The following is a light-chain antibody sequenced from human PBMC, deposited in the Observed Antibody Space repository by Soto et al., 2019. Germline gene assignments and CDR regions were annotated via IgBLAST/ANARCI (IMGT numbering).Light chain of an antibody. V-gene: IGKV1-39*01. Sequence: DIQMTQSPSSLSASVGDRVTITCRASQSVTTYLHWYQQKAGEAPKLLIYAISNLQSGVSSRFSGSGSGTDFSLTISRLDPEDFAVYYCQQYSSSPITFGQGTRLEIK. CDR1: QSVTTY. CDR2: AIS. J-gene: IGKJ5*01. CDR3: QQYSSSPIT.